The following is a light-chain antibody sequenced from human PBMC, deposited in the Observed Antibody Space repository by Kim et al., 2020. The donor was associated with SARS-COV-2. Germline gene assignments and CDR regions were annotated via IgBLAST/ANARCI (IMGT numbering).Light chain of an antibody. V-gene: IGLV6-57*04. J-gene: IGLJ3*02. Sequence: NFMLTQPHSLSESPGKTVTISCTRSSGSIASNYVQWYQQRPGSAPTTVIYEDNLRPSGVPDRFSGSIDSSSNSASLTISGLQTEDEADYYCQSYDNNNVVFGGGTQLTVL. CDR2: EDN. CDR3: QSYDNNNVV. CDR1: SGSIASNY.